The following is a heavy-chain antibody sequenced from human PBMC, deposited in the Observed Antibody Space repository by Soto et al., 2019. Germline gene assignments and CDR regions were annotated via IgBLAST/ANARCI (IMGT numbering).Heavy chain of an antibody. Sequence: ASVKVSCKASGYTFTSYAMHWVRQAPGQRLEWMGWINAGNGNTKYSQKFQGRVTITRDTSASTAYMELSSLRSEDTAVYYCARGIAVAYYYGMDVWGQGTTVTVSS. CDR2: INAGNGNT. J-gene: IGHJ6*02. CDR1: GYTFTSYA. CDR3: ARGIAVAYYYGMDV. V-gene: IGHV1-3*01. D-gene: IGHD6-19*01.